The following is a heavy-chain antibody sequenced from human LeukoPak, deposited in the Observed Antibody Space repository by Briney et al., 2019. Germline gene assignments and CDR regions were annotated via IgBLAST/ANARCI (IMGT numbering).Heavy chain of an antibody. CDR1: GGTFSSYA. V-gene: IGHV1-69*05. D-gene: IGHD4-17*01. J-gene: IGHJ4*02. CDR3: ASSSLPDYGDFTIFDY. Sequence: SVKVSCKASGGTFSSYAISWVRQAPGQGLELMGRIIPIFGTANYAQKFQGRVTITTDESTSTAYMELSSLRSEDTAVYYCASSSLPDYGDFTIFDYWGQGTLVTVSS. CDR2: IIPIFGTA.